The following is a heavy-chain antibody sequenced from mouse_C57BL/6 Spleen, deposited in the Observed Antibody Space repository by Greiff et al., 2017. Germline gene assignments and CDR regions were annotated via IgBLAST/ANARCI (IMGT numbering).Heavy chain of an antibody. CDR2: ISYDGSN. CDR1: GYSITSGYY. J-gene: IGHJ2*01. V-gene: IGHV3-6*01. CDR3: ARDRDD. Sequence: EVQLQESGPGLVKPSQSLSLTCSVTGYSITSGYYWNWIRQFPGNKLEWMGYISYDGSNNSNPSLKNRISITRDTSKNQFFLKLNSVTTEDTATYYCARDRDDWGQGTTLTVSS.